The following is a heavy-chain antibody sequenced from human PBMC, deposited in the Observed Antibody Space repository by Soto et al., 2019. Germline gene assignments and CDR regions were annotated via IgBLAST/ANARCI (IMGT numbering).Heavy chain of an antibody. Sequence: GGSLRLSCAASGFTFSSYAMSWVRQAPGKGPEWVSAVSSSGSNTYYADSVKGRFTISRDNSKNTLFLQMNSLRAEDTAVYYCAKDFTSSWFYFDYWGQGTLVTVSS. J-gene: IGHJ4*02. CDR3: AKDFTSSWFYFDY. CDR2: VSSSGSNT. D-gene: IGHD6-13*01. V-gene: IGHV3-23*01. CDR1: GFTFSSYA.